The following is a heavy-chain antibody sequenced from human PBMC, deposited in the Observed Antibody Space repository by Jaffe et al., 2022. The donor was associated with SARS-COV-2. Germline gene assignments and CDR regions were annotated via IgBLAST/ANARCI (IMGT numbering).Heavy chain of an antibody. J-gene: IGHJ6*02. CDR3: ARELDGGAYAMGV. CDR2: TSGDNRKT. V-gene: IGHV1-18*01. CDR1: GYIFTNYG. Sequence: QVRLVQSGAEVKMPGASVTVSCMASGYIFTNYGISWVRQAPGQGLEWMGWTSGDNRKTKYAQNLQGRVTMTTDTSTSTAYVELRSLRPDDTAVYFCARELDGGAYAMGVWGQGTTVTVSS. D-gene: IGHD3-10*01.